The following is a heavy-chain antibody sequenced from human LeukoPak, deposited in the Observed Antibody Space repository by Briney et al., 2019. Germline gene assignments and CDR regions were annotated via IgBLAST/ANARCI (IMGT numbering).Heavy chain of an antibody. J-gene: IGHJ4*02. CDR1: GFTVSSNY. CDR2: IYSGGST. CDR3: ASQVVNHLYYFDY. V-gene: IGHV3-66*04. D-gene: IGHD3-22*01. Sequence: GGSLRLSCAASGFTVSSNYMSWVRQAPGKGLEWVSVIYSGGSTYYADSVKGRFTISRDNSKNTLYLQMNSLRAEGTAVYYCASQVVNHLYYFDYWGQGTLVTVSS.